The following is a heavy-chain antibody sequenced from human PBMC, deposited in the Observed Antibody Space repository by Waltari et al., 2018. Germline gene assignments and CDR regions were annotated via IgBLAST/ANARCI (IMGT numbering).Heavy chain of an antibody. CDR2: VDPEDGET. D-gene: IGHD6-19*01. J-gene: IGHJ3*01. CDR1: GYTFSDYN. V-gene: IGHV1-69-2*01. CDR3: ATALGDSSSASRPFDF. Sequence: EVQLLQSGAELKEPGTTVRLSCQVSGYTFSDYNIHWVQQAAGKGLRWMGLVDPEDGETIYADNFQGRVTISADTSTDTAFMELSSLRSEDTAVFYCATALGDSSSASRPFDFWGQGTMITVSS.